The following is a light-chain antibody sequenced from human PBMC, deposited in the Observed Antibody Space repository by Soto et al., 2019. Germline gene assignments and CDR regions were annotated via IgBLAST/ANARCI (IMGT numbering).Light chain of an antibody. CDR2: GAS. CDR3: QQYNNWPPYT. J-gene: IGKJ2*01. Sequence: EIVLTQSPATLSLSPGERATLSCRASQYVGTRLAWYQHKPGQAPRLLIYGASTRATGIPARFSGSGSGTEFTLTISSLQSEDYAVYYCQQYNNWPPYTFGQGTKV. CDR1: QYVGTR. V-gene: IGKV3-15*01.